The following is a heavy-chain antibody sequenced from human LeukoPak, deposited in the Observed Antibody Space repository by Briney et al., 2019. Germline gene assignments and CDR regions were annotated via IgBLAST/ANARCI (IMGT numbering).Heavy chain of an antibody. D-gene: IGHD3-16*01. CDR3: VEIATEGWGIN. J-gene: IGHJ4*02. V-gene: IGHV3-23*01. CDR1: GFTFSSYA. CDR2: ISGSGGST. Sequence: GGSLRLSCAASGFTFSSYAMSWVRQAPGKGLEWVSAISGSGGSTYYADSVKGRFTISRDNSKNTLYLQMNSLRAEDTAVYYCVEIATEGWGINWGQGTLVTVSS.